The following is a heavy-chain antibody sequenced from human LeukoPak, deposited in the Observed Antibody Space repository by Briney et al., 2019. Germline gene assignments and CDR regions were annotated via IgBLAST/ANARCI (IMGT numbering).Heavy chain of an antibody. CDR1: GDSNSRYS. CDR2: IYSSRNT. V-gene: IGHV4-4*07. CDR3: ARDERGSGWSFDN. J-gene: IGHJ4*02. Sequence: SHTLALTRSVSGDSNSRYSWSWIRQPAGKGLEWIGRIYSSRNTHYNPSRKSRVTMSVDTSKNQFSLKLSSVTAADTAVYCCARDERGSGWSFDNWGQGTLVTVSS. D-gene: IGHD6-19*01.